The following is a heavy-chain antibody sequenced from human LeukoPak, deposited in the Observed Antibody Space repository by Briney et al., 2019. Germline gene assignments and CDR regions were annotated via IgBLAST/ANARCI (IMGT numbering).Heavy chain of an antibody. D-gene: IGHD6-13*01. J-gene: IGHJ3*02. Sequence: SETLSLTCAVYGGPFRGDSWTWIRQPPGKGLEWIGEINHSGSTNYNPSLKSRVTMSVDTSKNQLSLTVTSVTAADTAVYFCAAEGLAGTGSQWHVVHICGQGTLVTVS. CDR2: INHSGST. CDR1: GGPFRGDS. V-gene: IGHV4-34*01. CDR3: AAEGLAGTGSQWHVVHI.